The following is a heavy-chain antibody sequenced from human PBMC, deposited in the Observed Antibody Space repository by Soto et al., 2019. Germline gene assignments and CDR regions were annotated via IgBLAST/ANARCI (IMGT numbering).Heavy chain of an antibody. Sequence: QLQLQESGPGLVKPSETLSLTCTVSGGSISSSSYYWGWIRQPPGKGLEWIGSISYSGSTYYNPSLRSRVTVSVDTSKIQFSLMLSSVTAADTAVYYCASLVCSGGSCYSPYYYYMDVWGKGTTVTVSS. J-gene: IGHJ6*03. CDR2: ISYSGST. CDR3: ASLVCSGGSCYSPYYYYMDV. CDR1: GGSISSSSYY. V-gene: IGHV4-39*01. D-gene: IGHD2-15*01.